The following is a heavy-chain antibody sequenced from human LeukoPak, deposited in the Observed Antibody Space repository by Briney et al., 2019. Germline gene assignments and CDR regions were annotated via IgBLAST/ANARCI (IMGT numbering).Heavy chain of an antibody. CDR1: GFTFSSYE. Sequence: GGSLRLSCAASGFTFSSYEMNWVRQAPGKGLEWVSYISSSGSTIYYADSVKGRFTISRDNAKNTLNLQMNSLRAEDTAVYYCAELGITMIGGVWGKGTTVTISS. D-gene: IGHD3-10*02. CDR2: ISSSGSTI. CDR3: AELGITMIGGV. V-gene: IGHV3-48*03. J-gene: IGHJ6*04.